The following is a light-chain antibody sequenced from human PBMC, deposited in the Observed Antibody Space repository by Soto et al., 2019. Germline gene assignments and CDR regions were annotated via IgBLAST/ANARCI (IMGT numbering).Light chain of an antibody. J-gene: IGKJ5*01. CDR2: DAS. Sequence: DIQLTQSPSSLSASVGDRVTITCQASQDITNYLHWYQQKPGKAPKLLIYDASNLERGVPSRFSGSGFGTDFTFTISSLQPEDIATYYCQQYNNLLIAFGQGTRLDIK. V-gene: IGKV1-33*01. CDR1: QDITNY. CDR3: QQYNNLLIA.